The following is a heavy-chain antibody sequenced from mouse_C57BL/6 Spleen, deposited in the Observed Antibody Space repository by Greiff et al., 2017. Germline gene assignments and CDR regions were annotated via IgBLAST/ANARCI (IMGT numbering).Heavy chain of an antibody. Sequence: EVQRVESGGGLVKPGGSLKLSCAASGFTFSSYAMSWVRQTPEKRLEWVATISDGGSYTYYPDNVKGRFTISRDNAKNNLYLQMSHLKSEDTAMYYCARERERGYYSNGFAYWGQGTLVTVSA. D-gene: IGHD2-5*01. CDR1: GFTFSSYA. CDR2: ISDGGSYT. CDR3: ARERERGYYSNGFAY. J-gene: IGHJ3*01. V-gene: IGHV5-4*01.